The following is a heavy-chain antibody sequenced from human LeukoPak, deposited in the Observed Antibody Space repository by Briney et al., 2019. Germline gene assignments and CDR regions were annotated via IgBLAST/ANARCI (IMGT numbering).Heavy chain of an antibody. J-gene: IGHJ4*02. D-gene: IGHD3-9*01. CDR1: GGSFSGYY. CDR2: INHSGST. Sequence: PSETLSLTCAVYGGSFSGYYWSWTRQPPGKGLEWIGEINHSGSTNYNPSLKSRVTISVDTSKNQFSLKLSSVTAADTAVYYCARGRRYFDWLPYDYWGQGTLVTVSS. CDR3: ARGRRYFDWLPYDY. V-gene: IGHV4-34*01.